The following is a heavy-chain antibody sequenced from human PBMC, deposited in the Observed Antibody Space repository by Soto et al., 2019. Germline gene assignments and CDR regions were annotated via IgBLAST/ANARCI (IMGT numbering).Heavy chain of an antibody. D-gene: IGHD3-16*01. CDR2: VYYSGST. J-gene: IGHJ3*02. CDR1: GGSIFSHY. CDR3: ARGHNLGGSTFDI. V-gene: IGHV4-59*11. Sequence: SETLSLTCTVSGGSIFSHYWGWIRQPPGKGLEWIAYVYYSGSTNYNPSLKSRVTISVDMSNNQFSLRLNSMTAADTAVYYCARGHNLGGSTFDIWGQGTTVTVSS.